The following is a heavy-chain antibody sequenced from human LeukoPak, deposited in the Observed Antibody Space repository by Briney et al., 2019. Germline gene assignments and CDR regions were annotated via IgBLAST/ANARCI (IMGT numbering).Heavy chain of an antibody. CDR1: GFTFSSYA. CDR2: IGGSGGST. D-gene: IGHD6-6*01. J-gene: IGHJ4*02. CDR3: AKKIISSSSRAFDY. Sequence: GGSLRLSCAASGFTFSSYAMSWVRQAPGKGLEWVSAIGGSGGSTYYADSVKGRFTISRDNSKNTLYLQMNSLRAEDTAVYYCAKKIISSSSRAFDYWGQGTLVTVSS. V-gene: IGHV3-23*01.